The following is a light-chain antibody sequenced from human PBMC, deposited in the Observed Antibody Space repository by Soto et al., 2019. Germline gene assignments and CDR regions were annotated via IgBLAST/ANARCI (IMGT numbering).Light chain of an antibody. CDR3: QQYGSSQGWT. V-gene: IGKV3-20*01. J-gene: IGKJ1*01. Sequence: EIVLTQSPGTLSLSPGERATLSCRASQSVSSSYLAWYQQKPGQAPRLLIYGASSRATGIPDRFSGSGSGTDFTLTISRLVPEDFAVYYCQQYGSSQGWTFGQGTKVDIK. CDR2: GAS. CDR1: QSVSSSY.